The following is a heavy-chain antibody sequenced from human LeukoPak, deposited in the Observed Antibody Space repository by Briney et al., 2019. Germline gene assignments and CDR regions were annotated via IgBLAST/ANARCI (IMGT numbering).Heavy chain of an antibody. J-gene: IGHJ4*02. CDR3: ARESRDTVDY. CDR1: GFTFSSYS. D-gene: IGHD3-16*02. Sequence: GGSLRLSCAASGFTFSSYSMNWVRQAPGKGLEWVSYISSSSSTIYYADSVKGRFTISRDNAKNSLYPQMNSLRDEDTAVYYCARESRDTVDYWGQGTLVTVSS. CDR2: ISSSSSTI. V-gene: IGHV3-48*02.